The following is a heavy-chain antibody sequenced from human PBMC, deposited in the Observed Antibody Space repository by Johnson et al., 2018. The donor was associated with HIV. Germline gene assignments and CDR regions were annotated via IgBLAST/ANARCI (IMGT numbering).Heavy chain of an antibody. V-gene: IGHV3-13*01. D-gene: IGHD3-3*01. J-gene: IGHJ3*02. CDR1: GFTFDDYA. CDR2: IGTAGVT. CDR3: AKDLVRFLEWLGAFDI. Sequence: DVQVVESGGGVVQPGGSLRLSCAASGFTFDDYAMHWVRQATGKGLEWVSAIGTAGVTYYPGSAKGRFTISRENAKNSLYLQMNSLRAGDTAVYYCAKDLVRFLEWLGAFDIWGQGTMVTVSS.